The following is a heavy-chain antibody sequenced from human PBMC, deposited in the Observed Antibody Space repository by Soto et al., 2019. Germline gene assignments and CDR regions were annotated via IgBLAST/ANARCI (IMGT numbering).Heavy chain of an antibody. Sequence: PSETLSLTCTVSGGSITSSSYYWGWIRQLPGKGLEWIGSIYYSGNTYYTPSLKSRVTISVDTSKNQFSLKLSSVTAADTAVYYCAREGGRYCSGGSCQVDYWGQGTLVTVSS. D-gene: IGHD2-15*01. V-gene: IGHV4-39*02. CDR3: AREGGRYCSGGSCQVDY. J-gene: IGHJ4*02. CDR1: GGSITSSSYY. CDR2: IYYSGNT.